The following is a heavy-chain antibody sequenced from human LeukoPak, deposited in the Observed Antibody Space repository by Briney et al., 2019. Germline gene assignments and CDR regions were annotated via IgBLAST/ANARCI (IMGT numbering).Heavy chain of an antibody. CDR2: MYYSGST. V-gene: IGHV4-59*01. J-gene: IGHJ4*02. CDR1: GGSISGYY. CDR3: ARVDFNWNHSGRFDY. Sequence: SETLSLTCTVSGGSISGYYWSWIRQPPGKGLEFIGYMYYSGSTNYNPSLKSRVTISVDTSKNQFSLKLSSVTAADTAVYYCARVDFNWNHSGRFDYWGQGTLVTVSS. D-gene: IGHD1-20*01.